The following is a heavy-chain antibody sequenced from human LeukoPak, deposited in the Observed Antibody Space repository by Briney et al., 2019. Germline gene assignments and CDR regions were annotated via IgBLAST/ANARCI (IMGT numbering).Heavy chain of an antibody. Sequence: GGSLRLSCAASGFTFSSYAMTWVRQAPGKGLEWVSAITGSGGNTYYADSVKGRFTISRDNAKNTLYLQMDSLRAEDTAVYYCARGFGYSSTFYGGTGFDPWGQGTLVTVSS. J-gene: IGHJ5*02. CDR1: GFTFSSYA. V-gene: IGHV3-23*01. CDR3: ARGFGYSSTFYGGTGFDP. CDR2: ITGSGGNT. D-gene: IGHD6-13*01.